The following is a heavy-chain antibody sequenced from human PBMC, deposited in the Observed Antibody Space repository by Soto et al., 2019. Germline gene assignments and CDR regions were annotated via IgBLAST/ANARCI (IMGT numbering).Heavy chain of an antibody. J-gene: IGHJ4*02. Sequence: QVQLVESGGGVVQPGRSLRLSCAASGFTFSSYGMHWVRQAPGKGLEWVAVIWYDGSNKYYADSVKGRFTISRDNSKNTLYLQMNSLRAEDTAVYYCARDPGGYYFDYWGQGTLVTVFS. V-gene: IGHV3-33*01. D-gene: IGHD3-3*01. CDR2: IWYDGSNK. CDR1: GFTFSSYG. CDR3: ARDPGGYYFDY.